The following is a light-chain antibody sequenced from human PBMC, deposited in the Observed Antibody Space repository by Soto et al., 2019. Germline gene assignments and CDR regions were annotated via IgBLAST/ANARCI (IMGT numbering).Light chain of an antibody. J-gene: IGKJ4*01. CDR1: QSVSID. CDR2: GAS. CDR3: QQYDKWALT. Sequence: EIVMTQSPATVPVSPGERVTLCCRASQSVSIDLAWYQQKPGQAPRLLIYGASTRATDIPPSFTGSGSGTAFTLTISSLQSEDFAVYYCQQYDKWALTFGGGTKVDIK. V-gene: IGKV3-15*01.